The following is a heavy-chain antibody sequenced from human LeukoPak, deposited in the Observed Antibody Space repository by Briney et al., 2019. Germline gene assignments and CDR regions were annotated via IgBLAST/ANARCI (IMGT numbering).Heavy chain of an antibody. CDR1: GGSISTSNYY. V-gene: IGHV4-39*07. J-gene: IGHJ4*02. D-gene: IGHD4-23*01. CDR3: ARGPRWAFFDY. Sequence: PSETLSPTCTVSGGSISTSNYYWGWIRQPPGKGLEWIGNIFYSGSTYYSPSLRSRVTISLDTSRNQFSLKLSSVTAADTAVYYCARGPRWAFFDYWGQGTLVTVSS. CDR2: IFYSGST.